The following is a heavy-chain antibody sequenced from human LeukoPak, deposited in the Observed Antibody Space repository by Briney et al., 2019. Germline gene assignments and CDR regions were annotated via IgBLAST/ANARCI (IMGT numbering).Heavy chain of an antibody. CDR3: ARRVVVITGSGVNWFDP. J-gene: IGHJ5*02. CDR1: GGSISSYY. CDR2: IYYSGST. Sequence: SETLSLTCTVSGGSISSYYWSWIRQPPGKGLEWIGYIYYSGSTNYNPSLKSRVTISVDTSKNQFSLKLSSVTAADTAVYYCARRVVVITGSGVNWFDPWGQGTLVTVSS. D-gene: IGHD3-22*01. V-gene: IGHV4-59*08.